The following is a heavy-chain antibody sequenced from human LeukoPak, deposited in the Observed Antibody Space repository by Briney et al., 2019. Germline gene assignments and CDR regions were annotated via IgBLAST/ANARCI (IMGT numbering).Heavy chain of an antibody. Sequence: QSGGSLRLSCAASGFSFSTTWMHWVRQAPGKGLEWVALIYSDSSRTTYADSVKGRFTISRDNAKNSLYLQMNSLRAEDTAVYYCAREYCSGGTCYLPGYWGQGTLVTVSS. CDR1: GFSFSTTW. CDR3: AREYCSGGTCYLPGY. D-gene: IGHD2-15*01. J-gene: IGHJ4*02. CDR2: IYSDSSRT. V-gene: IGHV3-74*01.